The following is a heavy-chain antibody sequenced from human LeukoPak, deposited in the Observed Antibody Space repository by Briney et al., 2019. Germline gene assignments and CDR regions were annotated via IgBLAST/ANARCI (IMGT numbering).Heavy chain of an antibody. V-gene: IGHV4-34*01. D-gene: IGHD4-17*01. CDR3: AREYGDFDY. CDR1: GGSFSGYY. CDR2: INHSGST. Sequence: SETLSLTCAVYGGSFSGYYWSWIRQPPGKGLEWIGEINHSGSTSYNPSLKSRVTMSVDTSKKQFSLKVNSVTAADTAVYYCAREYGDFDYWGQGTLVTVSS. J-gene: IGHJ4*02.